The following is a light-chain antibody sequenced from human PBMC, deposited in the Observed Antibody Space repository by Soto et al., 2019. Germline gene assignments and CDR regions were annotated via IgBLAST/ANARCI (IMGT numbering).Light chain of an antibody. V-gene: IGLV1-51*01. J-gene: IGLJ1*01. CDR2: DDN. Sequence: QSVLTQPPSVSAAPGQKVTISCAGSGSNVGNHYVSWYQQLPGTAPKLLIYDDNKRPSGIPDRFSGSKSATSATLGITGLQTGDAADYYCGAWDDGLSASLFGPGTKVTVL. CDR3: GAWDDGLSASL. CDR1: GSNVGNHY.